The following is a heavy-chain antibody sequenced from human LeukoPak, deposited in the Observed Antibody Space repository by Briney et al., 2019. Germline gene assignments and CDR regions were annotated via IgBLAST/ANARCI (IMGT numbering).Heavy chain of an antibody. CDR3: TRLQYFDYLSWDHTYYTYMDA. CDR2: INREGRST. D-gene: IGHD3-9*01. V-gene: IGHV3-74*01. CDR1: GFTFNSHW. Sequence: GGSLRLSCAASGFTFNSHWMHWVRQAPGKGLVWVSRINREGRSTSYADSVKGRFTMSRDSATRTVYLQMNSLRAEDTAVYFCTRLQYFDYLSWDHTYYTYMDAWGKGTTVTVS. J-gene: IGHJ6*03.